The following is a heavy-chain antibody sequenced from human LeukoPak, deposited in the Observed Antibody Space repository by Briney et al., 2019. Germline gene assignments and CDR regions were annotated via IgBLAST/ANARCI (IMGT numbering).Heavy chain of an antibody. V-gene: IGHV4-39*01. Sequence: SETLSLTCTVSGGSSSSTPSYWGWIRQPPGKGLEWIASIYYTGSTYSNPSLRSRVTISVDTSKNQMSPKLRSVTAADTAVYYCARHLHVDTAMGHNWFDPWGQGTLVTVSS. J-gene: IGHJ5*02. D-gene: IGHD5-18*01. CDR2: IYYTGST. CDR3: ARHLHVDTAMGHNWFDP. CDR1: GGSSSSTPSY.